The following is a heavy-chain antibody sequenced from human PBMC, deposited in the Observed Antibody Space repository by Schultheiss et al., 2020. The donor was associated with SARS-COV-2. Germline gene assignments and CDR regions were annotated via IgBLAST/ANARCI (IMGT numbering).Heavy chain of an antibody. CDR2: ISSSSSYT. D-gene: IGHD6-19*01. CDR1: GFRFSDHY. V-gene: IGHV3-11*05. Sequence: GGSLRLSCAPSGFRFSDHYMDWVRQAPGKGLEWVSSISSSSSYTNYADSVKGRFTISRDNAKNSLYLQMNSLRAEDTAVYYCARGRSSGWLSDYYGMDVWGQGTTVTVSS. CDR3: ARGRSSGWLSDYYGMDV. J-gene: IGHJ6*02.